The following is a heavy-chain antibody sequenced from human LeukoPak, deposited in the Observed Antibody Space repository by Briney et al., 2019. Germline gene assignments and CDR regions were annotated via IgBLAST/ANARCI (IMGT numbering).Heavy chain of an antibody. CDR1: GGSINSYY. Sequence: TSETLSLTCTVSGGSINSYYWSWIRQPPGKGLQWIGCIHYSGSTNYNPSLKSRVTISVDTSKNQFSLKLSSVTAADTAVYYCARDPTYCSGGSCYHDAFDIWGQGTMVTVSS. D-gene: IGHD2-15*01. V-gene: IGHV4-59*12. J-gene: IGHJ3*02. CDR3: ARDPTYCSGGSCYHDAFDI. CDR2: IHYSGST.